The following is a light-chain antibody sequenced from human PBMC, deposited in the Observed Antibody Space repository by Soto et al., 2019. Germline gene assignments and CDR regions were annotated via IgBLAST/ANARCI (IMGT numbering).Light chain of an antibody. CDR1: QSLLSRSNNRNY. J-gene: IGKJ5*01. Sequence: DIVLIQSPDSLAVSLAERATISCRSSQSLLSRSNNRNYFAWYQKKPGQSPKLLISWASSRESGVPDRFSGSGSGTDFTLTISSLQAEDVAVYFCQQYYSAPITFGQGTRLEIK. CDR3: QQYYSAPIT. V-gene: IGKV4-1*01. CDR2: WAS.